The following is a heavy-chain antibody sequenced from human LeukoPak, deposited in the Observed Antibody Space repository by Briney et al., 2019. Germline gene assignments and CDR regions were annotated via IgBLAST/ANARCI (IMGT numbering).Heavy chain of an antibody. CDR3: ARDVSDFRSFSKYYYMDV. CDR1: GYTFTSYG. CDR2: ISAYNGNT. V-gene: IGHV1-18*01. J-gene: IGHJ6*03. Sequence: ASVKVSCKASGYTFTSYGISWVRQAPGQGLEWMGWISAYNGNTNYAQQLQGRVTMTTDTSTSTAYMELRSLRSDDTAVYYCARDVSDFRSFSKYYYMDVWGKGTTVTVSS. D-gene: IGHD3-3*01.